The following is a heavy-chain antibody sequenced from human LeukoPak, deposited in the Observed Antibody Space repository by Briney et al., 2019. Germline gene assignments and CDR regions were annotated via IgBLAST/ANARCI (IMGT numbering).Heavy chain of an antibody. CDR2: INGNAGST. D-gene: IGHD5-24*01. J-gene: IGHJ4*02. V-gene: IGHV3-23*01. Sequence: GGSLRLSCAASGFTFSSYAMSWVRQAPGKGLEWVSSINGNAGSTYYADSVKGRFTISRDNAKNSLYLQMNSLRAEDTAVYYCARVEMATIALFDYWGQGTLVTVSS. CDR3: ARVEMATIALFDY. CDR1: GFTFSSYA.